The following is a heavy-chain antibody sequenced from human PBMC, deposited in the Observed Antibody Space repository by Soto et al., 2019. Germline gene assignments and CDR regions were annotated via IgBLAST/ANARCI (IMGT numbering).Heavy chain of an antibody. V-gene: IGHV4-39*01. CDR2: IYYSGST. CDR3: ATSYSSSQHDY. CDR1: GGSISSSSYY. J-gene: IGHJ4*02. D-gene: IGHD6-13*01. Sequence: SETLSLTCTVSGGSISSSSYYWGWIRQPPGKGLEWIGSIYYSGSTYYNPSLKSRVTISVDTSKNQFSLKLSSVTAADTAVYYCATSYSSSQHDYWGQGTLVTVSS.